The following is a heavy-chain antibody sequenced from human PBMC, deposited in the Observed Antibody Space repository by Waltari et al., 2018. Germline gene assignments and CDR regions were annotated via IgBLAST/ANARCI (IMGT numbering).Heavy chain of an antibody. Sequence: EVQLVESGGRLVRPGGSLSLSCAAPGFNFEDFGMPWVRHAPGKGLGWVSGISWNGDSKGYGDALKGRFNISRDNAKNSLYLEINNLRVDDTALYHCVREHYHLGYLDLWGRGTLVTVSS. CDR3: VREHYHLGYLDL. V-gene: IGHV3-20*01. CDR2: ISWNGDSK. D-gene: IGHD2-2*01. J-gene: IGHJ2*01. CDR1: GFNFEDFG.